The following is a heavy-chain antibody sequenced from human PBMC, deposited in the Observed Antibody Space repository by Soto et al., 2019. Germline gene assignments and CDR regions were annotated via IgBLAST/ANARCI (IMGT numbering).Heavy chain of an antibody. Sequence: QITLKESGPTLVKPTQTLTLTCTFSGFSLSTGGVGVGWIHQPPGEALEWLALIYWDDDKRYSPSLESRLTISKDTSKNQVVLTMTNMDPVDTATYYCAHSRCGGDCLQSYSSHYYYGMDVWGQGTTVTVSS. CDR2: IYWDDDK. D-gene: IGHD2-21*02. V-gene: IGHV2-5*02. J-gene: IGHJ6*02. CDR3: AHSRCGGDCLQSYSSHYYYGMDV. CDR1: GFSLSTGGVG.